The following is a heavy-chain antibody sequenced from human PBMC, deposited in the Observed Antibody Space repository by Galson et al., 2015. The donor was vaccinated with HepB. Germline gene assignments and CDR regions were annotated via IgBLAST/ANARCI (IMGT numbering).Heavy chain of an antibody. J-gene: IGHJ6*02. Sequence: SVKVSCKASGYTFTSYGISWVRQAPGQGLEWMGWISAYNGNTNYAQKLQGRVTMTTDTSTSTAYMELRSLRSDDTAVYYCALHLGELRYFDWWNYYYGMDVWGQGTTVTVSS. CDR3: ALHLGELRYFDWWNYYYGMDV. V-gene: IGHV1-18*01. CDR1: GYTFTSYG. CDR2: ISAYNGNT. D-gene: IGHD3-9*01.